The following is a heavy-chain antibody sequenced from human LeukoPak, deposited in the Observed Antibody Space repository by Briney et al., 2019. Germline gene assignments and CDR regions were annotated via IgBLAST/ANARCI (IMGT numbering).Heavy chain of an antibody. Sequence: SETLSLTCTVTGVSISSYYWSWIRQPPGRGLEWIGNIYYSGSTNYNPSLKSRVTISVDTSKNQFSLKLNSVTAADTAVYYCARDLGYCSGGSCYPWSDPWGQGTLVTVSS. CDR2: IYYSGST. V-gene: IGHV4-59*01. CDR3: ARDLGYCSGGSCYPWSDP. J-gene: IGHJ5*02. CDR1: GVSISSYY. D-gene: IGHD2-15*01.